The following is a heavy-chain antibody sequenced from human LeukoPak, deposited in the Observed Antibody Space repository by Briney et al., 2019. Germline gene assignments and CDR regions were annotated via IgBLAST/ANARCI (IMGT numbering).Heavy chain of an antibody. Sequence: GGSLRLSCAASGFTFSSYAMSWVRQAPGKGLEWVSAISGSGGSTYYADSVKGRFTISRDNSKNTLYLQMNSLRAEDTAVYYCATPLAAAGTLGSARSALTWGQGTLVTVSS. V-gene: IGHV3-23*01. CDR1: GFTFSSYA. J-gene: IGHJ5*02. CDR3: ATPLAAAGTLGSARSALT. D-gene: IGHD6-13*01. CDR2: ISGSGGST.